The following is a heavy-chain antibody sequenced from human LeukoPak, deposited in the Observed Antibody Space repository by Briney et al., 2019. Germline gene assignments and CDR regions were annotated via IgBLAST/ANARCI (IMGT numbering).Heavy chain of an antibody. Sequence: GGSLRLSCAASGFTFSNYWMNWVRQAPGKGLEWVANTNPDGSEKYYVDSVKGRFTISRDNTKNSLYLQMNSLRAEDTAVYYCAKMKGTSNWYPIDYWGQGTLVTVSS. CDR2: TNPDGSEK. J-gene: IGHJ4*02. V-gene: IGHV3-7*03. CDR3: AKMKGTSNWYPIDY. D-gene: IGHD6-13*01. CDR1: GFTFSNYW.